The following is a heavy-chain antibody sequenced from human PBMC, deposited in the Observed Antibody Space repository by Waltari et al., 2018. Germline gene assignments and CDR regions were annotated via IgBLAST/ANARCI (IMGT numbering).Heavy chain of an antibody. D-gene: IGHD1-26*01. V-gene: IGHV1-69-2*01. CDR1: GYTFTDYY. J-gene: IGHJ4*02. CDR3: VLRRAELRGFDY. CDR2: CDPEDGET. Sequence: EVQLVQSGAEVKKPGATVKISCKASGYTFTDYYFHWVQRAPGKGLEWMGRCDPEDGETIYAEKCQSRVTITADTSTDTAYMELSSLRSEDTAVYYCVLRRAELRGFDYWGQGTLVTVSS.